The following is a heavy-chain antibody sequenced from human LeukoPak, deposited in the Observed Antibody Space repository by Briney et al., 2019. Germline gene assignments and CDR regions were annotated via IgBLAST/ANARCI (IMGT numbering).Heavy chain of an antibody. V-gene: IGHV4-4*07. D-gene: IGHD2-15*01. CDR1: GGSISTYS. CDR3: ARYCSGGSCYQSFDC. Sequence: SETLCLTCTASGGSISTYSRSWIRQPAGKGLEWIARIYTSGSTTYNASLKSRGTMSLETTKNKLSLKLRSVTAADTAAYFCARYCSGGSCYQSFDCWGQGTLVTVSS. J-gene: IGHJ4*02. CDR2: IYTSGST.